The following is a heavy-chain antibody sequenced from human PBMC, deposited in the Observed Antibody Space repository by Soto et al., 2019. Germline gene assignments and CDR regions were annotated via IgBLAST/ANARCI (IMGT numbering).Heavy chain of an antibody. CDR2: IIPIFGTA. V-gene: IGHV1-69*13. J-gene: IGHJ4*02. CDR3: ASCSNYDSSGYYPH. D-gene: IGHD3-22*01. Sequence: SVKVSCKASGGTFSSYAISWVRQAPGQGLEWMGGIIPIFGTANYAQKFQGRVTITADESTSTAYMELSSLRSEDTAVYYCASCSNYDSSGYYPHWGQGTLVTVSS. CDR1: GGTFSSYA.